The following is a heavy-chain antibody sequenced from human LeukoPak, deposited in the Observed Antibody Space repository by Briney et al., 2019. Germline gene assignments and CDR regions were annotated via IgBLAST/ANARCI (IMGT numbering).Heavy chain of an antibody. Sequence: GGSLRLSCAASGFTFDDYTIHWVRQAPGKGLEWVSLVTWDGGTTDYADSVKGRFTISRDNSKNSLYLQMNSLRTEDTALYYCAKEGQGAAAGSLGYWGQGTLVTVSS. CDR1: GFTFDDYT. CDR3: AKEGQGAAAGSLGY. J-gene: IGHJ4*02. CDR2: VTWDGGTT. D-gene: IGHD6-13*01. V-gene: IGHV3-43*01.